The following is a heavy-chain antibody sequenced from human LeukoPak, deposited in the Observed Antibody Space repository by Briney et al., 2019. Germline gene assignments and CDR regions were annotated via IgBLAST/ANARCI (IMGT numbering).Heavy chain of an antibody. Sequence: PGGSLRLSCAASGFTFSTYSINWVRQAPGKGLEWVSGITSSSTIYYADSVKGRFTISRGNAKNSLYLQMNSLRAEDTAVYYCARPRDGYNLVAFDIWGQGTMVSVSS. CDR2: ITSSSTI. D-gene: IGHD5-24*01. CDR3: ARPRDGYNLVAFDI. J-gene: IGHJ3*02. CDR1: GFTFSTYS. V-gene: IGHV3-69-1*01.